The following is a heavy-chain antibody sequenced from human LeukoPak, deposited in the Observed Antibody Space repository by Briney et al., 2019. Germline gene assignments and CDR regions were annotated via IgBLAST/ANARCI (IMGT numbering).Heavy chain of an antibody. CDR3: ARRAYYDSSGYHPTSGYFDL. CDR1: GGSMFSYY. CDR2: IYSNGIT. Sequence: SETLSLTCSVSGGSMFSYYWNWIRQPPGKGLERIGYIYSNGITKYSPSLRSRGTISFATSRNQFSLRLTSVTAADTAIYYCARRAYYDSSGYHPTSGYFDLWGRGTLVTVSS. V-gene: IGHV4-4*08. J-gene: IGHJ2*01. D-gene: IGHD3-22*01.